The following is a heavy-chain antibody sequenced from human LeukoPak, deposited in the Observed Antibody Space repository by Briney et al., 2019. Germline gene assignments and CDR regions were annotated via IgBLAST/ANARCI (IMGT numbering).Heavy chain of an antibody. D-gene: IGHD4-17*01. CDR2: INHSGST. J-gene: IGHJ4*02. Sequence: PSETLSLTCAVYGGSFSGYYWSWIRQPPGKGLEWIGEINHSGSTNYNPSLKSRVTISVDTSKNQFSLKLSSVTAADTAVCYCARERNDYGDGTEGDYWGQGTLVTVSS. V-gene: IGHV4-34*01. CDR1: GGSFSGYY. CDR3: ARERNDYGDGTEGDY.